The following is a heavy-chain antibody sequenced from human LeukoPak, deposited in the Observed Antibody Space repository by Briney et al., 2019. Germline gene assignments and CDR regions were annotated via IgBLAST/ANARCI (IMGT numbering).Heavy chain of an antibody. V-gene: IGHV3-21*01. Sequence: PGGSLRLSCAASGFTFSSYSMNWVRQAPGKGLEWVSSISSSSSYIYYAVSVKGRFTISRDNAKNSLYLQMNSLRAEDTAVYYCARVERATIPYYYYMDVWSKGTTVTVSS. CDR2: ISSSSSYI. CDR1: GFTFSSYS. J-gene: IGHJ6*03. CDR3: ARVERATIPYYYYMDV. D-gene: IGHD1-26*01.